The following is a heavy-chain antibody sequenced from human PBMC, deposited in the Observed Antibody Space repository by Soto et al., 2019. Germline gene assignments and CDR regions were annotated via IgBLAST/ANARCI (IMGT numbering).Heavy chain of an antibody. CDR3: ARGGYYGSGSYYIYFDF. Sequence: ASVKVSCKASGYTFTNYGISWVRQAPGQGLEWMGWINVYNGNTNYAQNVQGRVTLTTDTSTNTAYMELRSLKSDDTAVYFCARGGYYGSGSYYIYFDFWGQGTLVTVSS. CDR1: GYTFTNYG. CDR2: INVYNGNT. D-gene: IGHD3-10*01. V-gene: IGHV1-18*01. J-gene: IGHJ4*02.